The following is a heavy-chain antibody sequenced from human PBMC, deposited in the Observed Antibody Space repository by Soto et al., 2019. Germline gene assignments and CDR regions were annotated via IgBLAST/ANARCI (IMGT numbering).Heavy chain of an antibody. D-gene: IGHD3-22*01. CDR3: ARGDYYDSSGHFDY. CDR2: INPNSGGT. V-gene: IGHV1-2*04. Sequence: QVQLVQSGAEVKKPGASVKVSCKASGYTFTGYYIHWVRQAPGQGLEWMGWINPNSGGTNYAQKFQDWVTMTRDTSISTAYMELSRPRADDTAVYYCARGDYYDSSGHFDYWGQGTLVTVSS. CDR1: GYTFTGYY. J-gene: IGHJ4*02.